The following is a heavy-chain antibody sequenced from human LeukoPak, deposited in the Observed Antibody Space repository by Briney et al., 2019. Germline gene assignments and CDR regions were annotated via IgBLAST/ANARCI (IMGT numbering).Heavy chain of an antibody. CDR3: ARSRYSGSYY. CDR2: IYYSGST. V-gene: IGHV4-39*01. J-gene: IGHJ4*02. CDR1: GGSISSSSYY. Sequence: PSETLSLTCTVSGGSISSSSYYWGWIRQPPGKGLERIGSIYYSGSTYYNPSLKSRVTISVDTSKNQFSLKLSSATAADTAVYYCARSRYSGSYYWGQGTLVTVSS. D-gene: IGHD1-26*01.